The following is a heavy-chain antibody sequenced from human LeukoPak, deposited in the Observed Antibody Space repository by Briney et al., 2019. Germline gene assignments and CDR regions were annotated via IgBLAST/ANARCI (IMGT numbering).Heavy chain of an antibody. CDR2: ISYDGSNK. CDR1: GFTFSIYA. CDR3: ARVETSGAFDI. Sequence: GGSLRLSCAASGFTFSIYAMHWVRQAPGKGLEWVSVISYDGSNKYYADSVKGRFTISRDNSKNTLYLQMNSLRAEDTAVYYCARVETSGAFDIWGQGTMVTVSS. V-gene: IGHV3-30*04. J-gene: IGHJ3*02.